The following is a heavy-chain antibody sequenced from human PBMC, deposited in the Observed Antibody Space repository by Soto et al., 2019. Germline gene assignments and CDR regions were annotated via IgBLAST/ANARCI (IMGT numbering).Heavy chain of an antibody. CDR1: GYTFTSYV. J-gene: IGHJ4*02. CDR3: ARVFPGPPFDY. Sequence: ASVKVSCKASGYTFTSYVMHWVRQAPGQRLEWTGWINAGNGNTKYSQKFQGRVTITRDTSASTAYMELSSLRSEDTAVYYCARVFPGPPFDYWGQGTLVTVSS. CDR2: INAGNGNT. V-gene: IGHV1-3*01. D-gene: IGHD2-21*01.